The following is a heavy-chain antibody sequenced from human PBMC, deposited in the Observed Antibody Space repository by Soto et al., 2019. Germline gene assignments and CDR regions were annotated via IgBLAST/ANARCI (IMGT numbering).Heavy chain of an antibody. CDR2: IYPGDSDT. V-gene: IGHV5-51*01. J-gene: IGHJ6*02. CDR3: AASIFYYGMDV. CDR1: GYTVTNYW. Sequence: PGESLKISCKGSGYTVTNYWIGWVGQMPGKGLEWMGIIYPGDSDTKYNPSFQGQVTISADKSITTTYLRWTSLKASDTAIYYCAASIFYYGMDVWGQGTTVTVSS.